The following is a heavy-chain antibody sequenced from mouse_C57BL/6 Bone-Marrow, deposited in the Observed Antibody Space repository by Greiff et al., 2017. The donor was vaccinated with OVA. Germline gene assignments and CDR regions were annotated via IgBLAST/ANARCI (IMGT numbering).Heavy chain of an antibody. J-gene: IGHJ3*01. CDR2: IHPNSGST. V-gene: IGHV1-64*01. CDR1: GYTFTSYW. D-gene: IGHD3-3*01. CDR3: ARLRGWGSPWFAY. Sequence: QVQLQQPGAELVKPGASVKLSCKASGYTFTSYWMHWVKQRPGQGLEWIGMIHPNSGSTNYNEKFKSKATLTVDKSSSTAYMQLSSLTSEDSAVYYCARLRGWGSPWFAYWGQGTLVTVSA.